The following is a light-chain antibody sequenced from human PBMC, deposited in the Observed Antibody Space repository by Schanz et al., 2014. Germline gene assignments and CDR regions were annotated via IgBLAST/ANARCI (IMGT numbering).Light chain of an antibody. Sequence: QSALTQPRSVSGSPGQSVTFSCTGTTGSEYVSWYQQHPGKAPKLMIYDVTNRPSGVPDRFSGSKSGNTASLTISGLQAEDEADYYCSSNAGSNNLIFGGGTKLTVL. CDR2: DVT. CDR1: TGSEY. V-gene: IGLV2-11*01. CDR3: SSNAGSNNLI. J-gene: IGLJ2*01.